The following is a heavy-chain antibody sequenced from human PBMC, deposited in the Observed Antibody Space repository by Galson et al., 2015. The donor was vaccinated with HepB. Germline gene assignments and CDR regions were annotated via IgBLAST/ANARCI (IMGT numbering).Heavy chain of an antibody. D-gene: IGHD1-7*01. J-gene: IGHJ3*02. V-gene: IGHV3-7*01. CDR1: GFTFRSYW. CDR2: IKQDGTEK. CDR3: ARDTSSKLELRDDAFDI. Sequence: SLRLSCAGSGFTFRSYWMNWVRQAPGKGLEWVANIKQDGTEKYYVDSVKGRFTISRDNAKSSLFLQMNTLRVEDTAVYFCARDTSSKLELRDDAFDIWGQGTLVTVSS.